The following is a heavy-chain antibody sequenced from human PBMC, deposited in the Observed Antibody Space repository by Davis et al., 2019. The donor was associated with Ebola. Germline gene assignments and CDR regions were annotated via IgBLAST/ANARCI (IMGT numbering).Heavy chain of an antibody. CDR3: ASLRDDYWD. CDR2: IDPSDSYT. CDR1: GYTFTSYW. V-gene: IGHV5-10-1*01. Sequence: KVSCKASGYTFTSYWISWVRQMPGKGLEWMGRIDPSDSYTNYSPSFQGHVTISADKSISTAYLQWSSLKASDTAMYYCASLRDDYWDWGQGTLVTVSS. J-gene: IGHJ4*02. D-gene: IGHD4-11*01.